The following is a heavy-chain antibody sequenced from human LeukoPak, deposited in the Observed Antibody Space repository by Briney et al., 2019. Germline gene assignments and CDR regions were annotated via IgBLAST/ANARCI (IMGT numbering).Heavy chain of an antibody. J-gene: IGHJ4*02. CDR1: GGSFSGYY. CDR3: ARDLLLGYCSGGSCSD. CDR2: IIHSGST. V-gene: IGHV4-34*12. Sequence: SETLSLTCAVDGGSFSGYYWSWIRQPPGQGLEWIGEIIHSGSTNYNPSLKSRVTISVDTSKNQFSLKLSSVTAADTAVYYCARDLLLGYCSGGSCSDWGQGTLVTVSS. D-gene: IGHD2-15*01.